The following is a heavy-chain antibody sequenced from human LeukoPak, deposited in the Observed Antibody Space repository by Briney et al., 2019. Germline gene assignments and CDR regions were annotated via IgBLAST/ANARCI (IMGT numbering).Heavy chain of an antibody. CDR1: VFTFSDYY. Sequence: GGSLRLSCAASVFTFSDYYMSWIRQAPGKGLEWVSYISSSGSTIYYADSVKGRFTISRDNAKNSLYLQMNSLRAEDTAVYYCARLMRSAGSPYFQHWGQGTLVTVSS. CDR3: ARLMRSAGSPYFQH. CDR2: ISSSGSTI. J-gene: IGHJ1*01. V-gene: IGHV3-11*01.